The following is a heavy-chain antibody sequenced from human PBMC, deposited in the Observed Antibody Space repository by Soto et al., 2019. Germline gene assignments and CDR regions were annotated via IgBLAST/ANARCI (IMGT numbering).Heavy chain of an antibody. CDR1: GGTFSSYA. J-gene: IGHJ6*02. CDR2: IIPIFGTA. Sequence: SVKVSCKASGGTFSSYAISWVRQAPGQGLEWMGGIIPIFGTANYAQKFQGRVTITADEPTRTAYMELSSLRSEDTAVYYCARDRGGSSDDFHYYYGMDVWGQGTTVTVYS. CDR3: ARDRGGSSDDFHYYYGMDV. V-gene: IGHV1-69*13. D-gene: IGHD3-3*01.